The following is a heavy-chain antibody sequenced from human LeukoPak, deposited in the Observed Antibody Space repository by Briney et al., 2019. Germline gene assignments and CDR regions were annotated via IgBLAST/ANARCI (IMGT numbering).Heavy chain of an antibody. CDR2: ICSSGSA. V-gene: IGHV4-38-2*01. CDR1: GFTFSSYG. Sequence: PGGSLRLSCAASGFTFSSYGMSWVRQAPGKGLEWIGSICSSGSAYYNPSLKSRVTISVDTSKNQFSLKLSSVTAADTAVYYCARATDSIVHWFDPWGQGTLVTVSS. D-gene: IGHD2-15*01. CDR3: ARATDSIVHWFDP. J-gene: IGHJ5*02.